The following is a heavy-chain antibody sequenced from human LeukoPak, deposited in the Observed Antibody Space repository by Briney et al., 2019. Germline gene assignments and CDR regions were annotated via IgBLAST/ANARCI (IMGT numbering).Heavy chain of an antibody. CDR3: ARVGSGSGY. D-gene: IGHD3-3*01. V-gene: IGHV4-59*12. CDR1: GGSISSYY. CDR2: IYYSGST. Sequence: SETLSLTCTVSGGSISSYYWSWIRQPPGKGLEWIGYIYYSGSTNYNPSLKSRVTISVDTSKNQFSLKLSSVTAADTAVYYCARVGSGSGYWGQGTLVTVSS. J-gene: IGHJ4*02.